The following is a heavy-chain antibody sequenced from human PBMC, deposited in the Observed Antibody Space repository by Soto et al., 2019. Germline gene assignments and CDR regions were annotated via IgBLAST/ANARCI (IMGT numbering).Heavy chain of an antibody. V-gene: IGHV1-69*13. CDR1: GGTFSSYA. CDR3: ASGDDSPSLAWFDY. D-gene: IGHD3-22*01. J-gene: IGHJ4*02. CDR2: IIPIFGTA. Sequence: GASVKVSCKASGGTFSSYAISWVRQAPGQGLEWMGGIIPIFGTANYAQKFQGRVTITADESTSTAYMELSSLRSEDTAVYYCASGDDSPSLAWFDYWGQGTLVTVSS.